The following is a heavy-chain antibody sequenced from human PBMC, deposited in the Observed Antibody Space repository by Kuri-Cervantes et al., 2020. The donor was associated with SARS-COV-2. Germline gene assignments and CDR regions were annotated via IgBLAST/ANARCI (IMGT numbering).Heavy chain of an antibody. CDR2: MNPNNGNT. Sequence: ASVKVSCKASGYTFTSYDINWVRQATGQGLEWMGWMNPNNGNTNYAQKLQGRVTMTTDTSTSKAYMELRSLRSDDTAVYYCARDYGGNSWGPYYYYYGMDVWGQGTTVTVSS. V-gene: IGHV1-18*01. CDR3: ARDYGGNSWGPYYYYYGMDV. D-gene: IGHD4-23*01. CDR1: GYTFTSYD. J-gene: IGHJ6*02.